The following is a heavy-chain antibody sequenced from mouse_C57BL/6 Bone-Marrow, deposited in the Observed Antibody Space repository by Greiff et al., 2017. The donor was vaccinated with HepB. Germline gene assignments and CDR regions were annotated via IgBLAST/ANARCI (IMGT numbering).Heavy chain of an antibody. CDR2: IYTRSGNT. CDR1: GYTFTSYG. CDR3: ASSAY. J-gene: IGHJ3*01. Sequence: VQLQQSGAELARPGASVKLSCKASGYTFTSYGISWVNQRTGQGLEWIGEIYTRSGNTYYNEKFKGKATLTADKSYSQAYMELRDLTSEDSAVYFCASSAYWGQGTLVTVSA. V-gene: IGHV1-81*01.